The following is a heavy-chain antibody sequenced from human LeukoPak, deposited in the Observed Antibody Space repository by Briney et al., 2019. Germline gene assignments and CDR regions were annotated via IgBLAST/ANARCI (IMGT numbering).Heavy chain of an antibody. V-gene: IGHV1-69*06. CDR3: ARDRTATGTTGFDY. Sequence: SVKVSCKASGGTFSSYAISWVRQAPGQGLEWMGGIIPIFGTANYAQKFQGRVTITADKSASTAYMELSSLRSEDTAVYYCARDRTATGTTGFDYWGQGTLVTVSS. CDR1: GGTFSSYA. CDR2: IIPIFGTA. J-gene: IGHJ4*02. D-gene: IGHD1-1*01.